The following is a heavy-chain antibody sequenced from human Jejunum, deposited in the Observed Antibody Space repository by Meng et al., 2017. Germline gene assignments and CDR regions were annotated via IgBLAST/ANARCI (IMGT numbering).Heavy chain of an antibody. CDR2: VYSTGSA. J-gene: IGHJ4*02. CDR1: GDSISNYY. CDR3: VRESGSSPVRGVMPRFDY. Sequence: SETLSLTCTVSGDSISNYYWNWIRQPAGKGLEWIGRVYSTGSADQNPSLKSLVTMSVDTSKNQVSLKMTSVTVADTAVYYCVRESGSSPVRGVMPRFDYWGQGTLVTVSS. D-gene: IGHD3-10*01. V-gene: IGHV4-4*07.